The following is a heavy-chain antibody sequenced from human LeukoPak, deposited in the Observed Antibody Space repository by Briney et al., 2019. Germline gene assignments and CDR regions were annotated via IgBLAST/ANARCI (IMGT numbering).Heavy chain of an antibody. D-gene: IGHD1-26*01. CDR3: AKVIVGATSAFDM. Sequence: GGSLRLSCAASGFTFSGFPMSWVRRTPGKGLEWVSGISGSGDNTLYADSVKGRFTISRDNSKNTLYLEMNSLRAEDTALYYCAKVIVGATSAFDMWGQGTMVTVSS. CDR2: ISGSGDNT. V-gene: IGHV3-23*01. CDR1: GFTFSGFP. J-gene: IGHJ3*02.